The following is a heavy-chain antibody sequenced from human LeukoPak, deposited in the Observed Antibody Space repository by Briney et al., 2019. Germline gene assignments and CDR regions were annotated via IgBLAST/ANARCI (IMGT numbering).Heavy chain of an antibody. CDR2: IYYRGST. Sequence: SETLSLTCTVSGGSISSSSYYWGWIRQPPGKGLEWIGSIYYRGSTYYNPSLKSRVTISVDTSKNQFSLKLSSVTAADTAVYYCARHGEGYDILTGYYDPFDYWGQGTLVTVSS. V-gene: IGHV4-39*01. D-gene: IGHD3-9*01. J-gene: IGHJ4*02. CDR1: GGSISSSSYY. CDR3: ARHGEGYDILTGYYDPFDY.